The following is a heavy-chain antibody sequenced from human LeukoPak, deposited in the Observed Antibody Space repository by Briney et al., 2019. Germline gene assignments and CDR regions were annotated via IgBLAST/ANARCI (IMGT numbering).Heavy chain of an antibody. D-gene: IGHD2-2*01. CDR1: GFTFSSYW. CDR2: INSDGSST. V-gene: IGHV3-74*01. J-gene: IGHJ3*02. CDR3: ARDRGGYCSSTSCYHDAFDI. Sequence: GGSLRLSCAASGFTFSSYWMHWVRQAPGKGLVWVSRINSDGSSTSYADSVKGRFTISRDNAKNTLYLQMNSLRAEDTAVYYCARDRGGYCSSTSCYHDAFDIWGQGTMVTVSS.